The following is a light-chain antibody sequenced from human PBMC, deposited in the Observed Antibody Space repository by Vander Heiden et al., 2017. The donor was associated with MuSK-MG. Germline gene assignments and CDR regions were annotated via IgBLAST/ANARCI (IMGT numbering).Light chain of an antibody. J-gene: IGKJ4*01. V-gene: IGKV4-1*01. CDR3: QVDAGTRLL. CDR2: WAS. CDR1: QSVLYSSNNKNY. Sequence: DIVMTQSPDSLSVSLGERATINCKSSQSVLYSSNNKNYLAWYQQKPGLPPKLLIYWASTRESAVPDPFTGSGSGTDFTLTISGLQAEDVAVYYCQVDAGTRLLFGAGTKVEIK.